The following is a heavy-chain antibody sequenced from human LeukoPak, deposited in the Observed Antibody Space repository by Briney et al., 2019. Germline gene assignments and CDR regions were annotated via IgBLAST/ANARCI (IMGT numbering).Heavy chain of an antibody. J-gene: IGHJ4*02. V-gene: IGHV3-30*04. CDR3: AKGRGYCSGGSCYELEFDY. Sequence: PGGSLRLSCAASGFTFSSYAMHWVRQAPGKGLEWVAVISYDGSNKYYADSVQGRFTISRDNSKNTLYLQMNSLRAEDTAVYYCAKGRGYCSGGSCYELEFDYWGQGTLVTVSS. CDR1: GFTFSSYA. CDR2: ISYDGSNK. D-gene: IGHD2-15*01.